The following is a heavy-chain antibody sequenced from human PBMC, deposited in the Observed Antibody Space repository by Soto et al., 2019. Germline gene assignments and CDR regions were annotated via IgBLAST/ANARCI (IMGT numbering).Heavy chain of an antibody. D-gene: IGHD6-19*01. J-gene: IGHJ6*01. CDR3: AREHSSGRYLYV. Sequence: QVLLVESGGGVVQPGRSLRLSCAASGFSFSTNTMYWVRQAPGKGLEWVAVTGNNKYYAGSVKGRFTISGDNSENTLSLQMNSPRAEYTAVYSCAREHSSGRYLYVWGQGTTVAVSS. CDR1: GFSFSTNT. CDR2: TGNNK. V-gene: IGHV3-30-3*01.